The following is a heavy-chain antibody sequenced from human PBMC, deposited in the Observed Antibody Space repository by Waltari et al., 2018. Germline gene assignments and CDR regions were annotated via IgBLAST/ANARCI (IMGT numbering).Heavy chain of an antibody. D-gene: IGHD2-21*02. CDR2: ITGDGSGT. CDR3: ARYVVVTAGDY. V-gene: IGHV3-74*03. Sequence: EVQLVESGGGLVQPGGSLRLSCEASGVIFSSYWMHWVRQVPGKGLVWVARITGDGSGTSYAASVKGRFTISRDNAKNTLFLQMNSLRDEDTAVYYCARYVVVTAGDYWGQGTLVAVSS. J-gene: IGHJ4*02. CDR1: GVIFSSYW.